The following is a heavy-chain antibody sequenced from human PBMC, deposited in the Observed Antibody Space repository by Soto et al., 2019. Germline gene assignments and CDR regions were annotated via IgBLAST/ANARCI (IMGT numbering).Heavy chain of an antibody. D-gene: IGHD3-16*01. V-gene: IGHV1-18*01. J-gene: IGHJ4*02. CDR1: GYTFTNFG. CDR2: ISAYNGNT. Sequence: QVQLVQSGAEVKKPGASVKVSCKTSGYTFTNFGLSWVRQAPGQGLEWMGWISAYNGNTNYAQNFQGRVTMTTDTSTSTAYMEVRSLRSDDTAVYYGAIGGTPIDYWGKGTLVTVSS. CDR3: AIGGTPIDY.